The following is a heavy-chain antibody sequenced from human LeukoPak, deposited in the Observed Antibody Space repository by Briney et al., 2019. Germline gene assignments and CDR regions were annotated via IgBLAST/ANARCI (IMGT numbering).Heavy chain of an antibody. Sequence: SETLSLTCTVSGGSISSYHWNWIRQFPGKGLEWIGHINYSGSTVYNPSIPSRVTISLDTSKNEFSLELSSVTAADTAVYCCARRWEYSSSPHFDYWGQGTLVSVSS. CDR1: GGSISSYH. J-gene: IGHJ4*02. CDR3: ARRWEYSSSPHFDY. D-gene: IGHD6-6*01. CDR2: INYSGST. V-gene: IGHV4-59*08.